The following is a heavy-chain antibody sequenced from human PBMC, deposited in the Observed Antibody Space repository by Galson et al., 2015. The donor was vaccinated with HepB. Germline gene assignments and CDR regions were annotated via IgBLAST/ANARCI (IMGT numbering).Heavy chain of an antibody. CDR1: GYSFPSYW. CDR2: IYPGDSDT. CDR3: ARAGSGSYYNVDYFDY. D-gene: IGHD3-10*01. Sequence: QSGAEVTKPGESLKISCKGSGYSFPSYWIGWVRQMPGKGLEWMGIIYPGDSDTRYSPSFQGQVTISADKSISTAYLQWSSLKASDTAMYYCARAGSGSYYNVDYFDYWGQGTLVTVSS. J-gene: IGHJ4*02. V-gene: IGHV5-51*01.